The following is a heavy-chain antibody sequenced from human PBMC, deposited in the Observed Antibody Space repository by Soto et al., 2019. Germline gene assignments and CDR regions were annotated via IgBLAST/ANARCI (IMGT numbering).Heavy chain of an antibody. V-gene: IGHV4-30-4*01. Sequence: QVQLQESGPGLVKPSQTLSLTCTVSGDSVSGGDSYWSWIRQPPGKALEWIGYTSFSGYTSYSPSFNSRVTISVDMSKSQFSLRLTSVTAADTAIYYCVRGGNPYHYATSGPGTFDKWGQGTLVSVSS. D-gene: IGHD3-22*01. J-gene: IGHJ4*02. CDR1: GDSVSGGDSY. CDR2: TSFSGYT. CDR3: VRGGNPYHYATSGPGTFDK.